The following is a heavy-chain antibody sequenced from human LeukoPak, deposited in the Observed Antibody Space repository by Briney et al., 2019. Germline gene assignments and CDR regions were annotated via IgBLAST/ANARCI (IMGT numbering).Heavy chain of an antibody. J-gene: IGHJ5*02. V-gene: IGHV4-39*01. CDR2: IYYSGST. Sequence: KPSETLSLTCTVSGGSISSSSYYWGWIRQPPGKGLEWIGSIYYSGSTYYNPSLKSRVTISVDTSKNQFSLKLSSVTAADTAVYYCARGMSTVTRPNSNWFDPWGQGTLVTVSS. CDR1: GGSISSSSYY. D-gene: IGHD4-17*01. CDR3: ARGMSTVTRPNSNWFDP.